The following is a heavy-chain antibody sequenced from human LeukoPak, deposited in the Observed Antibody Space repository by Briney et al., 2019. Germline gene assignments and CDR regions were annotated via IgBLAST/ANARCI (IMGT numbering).Heavy chain of an antibody. Sequence: SQTLSLTCAISGDSVSSNSAAWTWIRQSPSRGLEWLGRTYYRSKWYNDYAVSVKSRITINPDTSKNQFSLKLSSVTAADTAVYYCASGSVQGNYYDSSGPVDYWGQGTLVTVSS. V-gene: IGHV6-1*01. CDR1: GDSVSSNSAA. CDR2: TYYRSKWYN. J-gene: IGHJ4*02. CDR3: ASGSVQGNYYDSSGPVDY. D-gene: IGHD3-22*01.